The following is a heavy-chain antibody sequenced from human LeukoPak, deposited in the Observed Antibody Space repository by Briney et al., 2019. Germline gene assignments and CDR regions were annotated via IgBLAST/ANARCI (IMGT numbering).Heavy chain of an antibody. CDR1: GHTLTEIS. Sequence: ASVKVSCKASGHTLTEISMHWVRQAPGKGFEWMGGVDPEDGETIYAQKFQGRVTMTDDPSTDTAYMELSSLRSEDTAVYYCARGPPDSSPRYGMDVWGQGTTVTVSS. D-gene: IGHD6-13*01. J-gene: IGHJ6*02. CDR2: VDPEDGET. CDR3: ARGPPDSSPRYGMDV. V-gene: IGHV1-24*01.